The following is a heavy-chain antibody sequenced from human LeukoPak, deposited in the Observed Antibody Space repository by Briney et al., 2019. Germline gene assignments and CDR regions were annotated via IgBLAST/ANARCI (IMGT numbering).Heavy chain of an antibody. CDR1: GFTFSDSY. CDR3: ARQGYCGGDCYFFDY. V-gene: IGHV3-11*04. D-gene: IGHD2-21*02. CDR2: ISGSGHDI. J-gene: IGHJ4*02. Sequence: GGSLRLSCAASGFTFSDSYMTWVRQAPGKGVEWVAYISGSGHDINYSESAKGRFTISRDNAKNSLYLQMNSLRAEDTAVYYCARQGYCGGDCYFFDYWGQGTLVTVSS.